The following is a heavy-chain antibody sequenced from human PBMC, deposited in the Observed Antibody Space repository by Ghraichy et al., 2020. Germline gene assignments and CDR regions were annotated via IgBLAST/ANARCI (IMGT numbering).Heavy chain of an antibody. V-gene: IGHV3-23*01. CDR2: ISGSGGST. Sequence: GGSLRLSCAASGFTFSSYAMSWVRQAPGKGLEWVSAISGSGGSTYYADSVKGRFTISRDNSKNTLYLQMNSLRAEDTAVYYCAKSSPIVVVITTWYFDYWGQGTLVTVSS. D-gene: IGHD3-22*01. J-gene: IGHJ4*02. CDR1: GFTFSSYA. CDR3: AKSSPIVVVITTWYFDY.